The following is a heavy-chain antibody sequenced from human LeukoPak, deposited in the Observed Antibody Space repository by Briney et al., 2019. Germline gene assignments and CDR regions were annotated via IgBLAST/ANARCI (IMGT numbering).Heavy chain of an antibody. D-gene: IGHD1-26*01. CDR2: NSNSGGNT. J-gene: IGHJ4*02. CDR3: ARYGGSYYWHPAWEL. V-gene: IGHV3-23*01. CDR1: VFTFSHNA. Sequence: GGPLRLFCAASVFTFSHNAMSWVRQAPGKGLEWVSPNSNSGGNTYYADSVKGRFTIHRDNPKNTLYLQMHRLRADDTAVYYWARYGGSYYWHPAWELWGQGTLVTVSS.